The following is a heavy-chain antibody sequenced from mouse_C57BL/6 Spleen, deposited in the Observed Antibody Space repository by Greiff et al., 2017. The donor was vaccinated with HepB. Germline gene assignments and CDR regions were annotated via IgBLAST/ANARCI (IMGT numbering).Heavy chain of an antibody. J-gene: IGHJ4*01. D-gene: IGHD4-1*01. CDR2: IDPSDSYT. V-gene: IGHV1-59*01. CDR1: GYTFTSYW. Sequence: VQLQQPGAELVRPGTSVKLSCKASGYTFTSYWMHWVKQRPGQGLEWIGVIDPSDSYTNYNQKFKGKATLTVDTSSSTAYMQLSSLTSEDSAVYYCALGGAMDYWGQGTSVTVSS. CDR3: ALGGAMDY.